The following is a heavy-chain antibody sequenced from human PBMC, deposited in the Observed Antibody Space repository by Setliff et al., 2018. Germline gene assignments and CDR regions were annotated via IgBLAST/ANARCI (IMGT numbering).Heavy chain of an antibody. CDR2: ISSSSSYI. CDR3: ARARGEQQLGHYYYYYGMDV. CDR1: GFTFSSYS. D-gene: IGHD6-13*01. J-gene: IGHJ6*02. Sequence: GSLRLSCAASGFTFSSYSMNWVRQAPGKGLEWVSSISSSSSYIYYADSVKGRLTISRDNAKNSLYLQMNSLRAEDTAVYYCARARGEQQLGHYYYYYGMDVWGQGTTVTVSS. V-gene: IGHV3-21*01.